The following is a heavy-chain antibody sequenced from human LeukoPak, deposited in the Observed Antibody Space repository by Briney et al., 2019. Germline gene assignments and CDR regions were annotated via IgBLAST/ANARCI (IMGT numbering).Heavy chain of an antibody. Sequence: SVKVSCKASGDTFIPYTFSWVRQAPGQGLEWMGGIIPIFGTANYAQKFQGRVTITADESTSTAYMELSSLRSEDTAVYYCARDPVGATPAYWGQGTLVTVSS. CDR1: GDTFIPYT. CDR3: ARDPVGATPAY. D-gene: IGHD1-26*01. V-gene: IGHV1-69*13. J-gene: IGHJ4*02. CDR2: IIPIFGTA.